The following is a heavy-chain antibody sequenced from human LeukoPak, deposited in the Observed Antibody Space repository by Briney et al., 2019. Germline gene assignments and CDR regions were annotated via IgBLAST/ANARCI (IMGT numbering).Heavy chain of an antibody. CDR3: ARGRNGFFDY. J-gene: IGHJ4*01. CDR2: INSDGGRT. Sequence: GGSLRLSCAASGFTFSTYWMHWVRQAPEKGLVWLSQINSDGGRTRYADSVKGRLTISRDNAKNTVYLQMNSLRAEGTAMYYCARGRNGFFDYWGHGTLVTVSS. CDR1: GFTFSTYW. V-gene: IGHV3-74*01. D-gene: IGHD5-24*01.